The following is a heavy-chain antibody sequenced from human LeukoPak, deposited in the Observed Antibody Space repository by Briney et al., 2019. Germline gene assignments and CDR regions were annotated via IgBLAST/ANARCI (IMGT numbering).Heavy chain of an antibody. J-gene: IGHJ5*02. V-gene: IGHV4-39*07. CDR2: IYYSGST. CDR3: ARRSPPRYSSSWYGWFDP. Sequence: SETLSLTCTVSGGSISSSSYYWGWIRQPPGKGLEWIGSIYYSGSTYYNPSLKSRVTISVDTSKNQFSLKLSSVTAADTAVYYCARRSPPRYSSSWYGWFDPWGQGTLVTVSS. D-gene: IGHD6-13*01. CDR1: GGSISSSSYY.